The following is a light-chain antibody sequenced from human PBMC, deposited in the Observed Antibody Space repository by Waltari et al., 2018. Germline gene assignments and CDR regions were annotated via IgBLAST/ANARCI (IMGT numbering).Light chain of an antibody. J-gene: IGKJ1*01. CDR1: QSVDSN. V-gene: IGKV3-15*01. Sequence: EIVMTQSPATLSVSPGERATLSCRASQSVDSNLAWYQQKPDQAPRLLIFGASTRATGIPARFSGSGSGTEFTLTISSLQSEDFAVYYCQQYNNWLTWSFGQGTKVEIK. CDR2: GAS. CDR3: QQYNNWLTWS.